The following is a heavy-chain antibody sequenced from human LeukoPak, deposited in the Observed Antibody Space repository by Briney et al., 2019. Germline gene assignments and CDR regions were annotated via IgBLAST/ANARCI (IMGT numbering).Heavy chain of an antibody. CDR3: ARVKYSSGWYYYFDH. CDR1: GYSISSGYY. J-gene: IGHJ4*02. D-gene: IGHD6-19*01. V-gene: IGHV4-38-2*01. CDR2: IYHSGST. Sequence: KTSETLSLTCAVSGYSISSGYYWGWIRQPPGKGLEWIGSIYHSGSTYYNPSLKSRVTISVDTSKNQFSLKLSSVTAADTAVYYCARVKYSSGWYYYFDHWGQGTLVTASS.